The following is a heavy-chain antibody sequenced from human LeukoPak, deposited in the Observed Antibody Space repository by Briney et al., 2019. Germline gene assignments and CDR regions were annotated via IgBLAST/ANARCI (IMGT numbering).Heavy chain of an antibody. D-gene: IGHD5-24*01. J-gene: IGHJ3*01. Sequence: SETLSLTCTVSYGSISGYYWNWTRQPPGKGLEWIGYIYYSGSTSYNPSFKSRVTMSVDMSKNHFSLNLNSVTAADTAVYSCARGRMAASATGPFDLWGQGTVVTVSS. V-gene: IGHV4-59*01. CDR3: ARGRMAASATGPFDL. CDR1: YGSISGYY. CDR2: IYYSGST.